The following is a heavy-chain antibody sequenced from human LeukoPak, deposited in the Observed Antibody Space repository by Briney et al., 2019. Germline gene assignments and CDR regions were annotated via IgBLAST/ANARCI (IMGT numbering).Heavy chain of an antibody. Sequence: PGGSLRLSCAASGFTFGDYWMHWVRQAPGKGLVWVSRINSDGSSTSYADSVKGRFTISRDNAKNTLYLQMKSLRAEDTAVYYCARATGYNNGWYLFDYWGQGTLVSVSS. CDR2: INSDGSST. D-gene: IGHD6-19*01. V-gene: IGHV3-74*01. CDR1: GFTFGDYW. J-gene: IGHJ4*02. CDR3: ARATGYNNGWYLFDY.